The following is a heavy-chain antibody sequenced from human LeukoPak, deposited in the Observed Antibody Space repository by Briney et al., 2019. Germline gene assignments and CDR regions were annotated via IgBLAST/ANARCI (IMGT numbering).Heavy chain of an antibody. CDR3: AREMTATGRGNYFDY. CDR1: SGSISSDQSY. D-gene: IGHD3-9*01. J-gene: IGHJ4*02. V-gene: IGHV4-39*07. Sequence: KPSETLSLTCIVSSGSISSDQSYWGWIRQPQGKGLEWLGPIYYNGSTYNNPSRRGRVPLSVDTSKNQYSLRLNSVTAADTAVYFCAREMTATGRGNYFDYWGQGALVTVSS. CDR2: IYYNGST.